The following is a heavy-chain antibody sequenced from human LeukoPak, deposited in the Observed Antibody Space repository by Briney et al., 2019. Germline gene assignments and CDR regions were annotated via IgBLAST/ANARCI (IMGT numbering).Heavy chain of an antibody. CDR2: IYYSGST. Sequence: PGGSLRLSCAASGFTFSSYAMSWIRQPPGKGLEWIGYIYYSGSTNYNPSLKSRVTISVDTSKNQFSLKLSSVTAADTAVYYCARPNWNQRIDYWGQGTLVTVSS. D-gene: IGHD1-1*01. J-gene: IGHJ4*02. V-gene: IGHV4-59*08. CDR3: ARPNWNQRIDY. CDR1: GFTFSSYA.